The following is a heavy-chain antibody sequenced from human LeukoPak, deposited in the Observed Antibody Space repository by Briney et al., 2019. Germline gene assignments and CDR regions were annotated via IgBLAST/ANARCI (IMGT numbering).Heavy chain of an antibody. J-gene: IGHJ4*02. V-gene: IGHV3-7*01. CDR2: IKQDGSEK. CDR3: ARQLGGSGSY. CDR1: GFICGNFW. Sequence: GGSLRLSCVASGFICGNFWMTWVRQAPGKGLEWVANIKQDGSEKYYVDSVKGRFIISRDNAKNSVYLQMNSLRAEDTAVYYCARQLGGSGSYWGQGTLVTVSS. D-gene: IGHD3-10*01.